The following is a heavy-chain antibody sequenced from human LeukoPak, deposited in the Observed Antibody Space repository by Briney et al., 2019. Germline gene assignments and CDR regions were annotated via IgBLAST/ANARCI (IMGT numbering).Heavy chain of an antibody. CDR3: ARSEGLLWFGELFAPPNYYYGMDV. CDR1: GDSIRRYF. D-gene: IGHD3-10*01. Sequence: SGTLSLTCSVSGDSIRRYFWSWIRLSPGKGLEWIGYVHHSGTSRYKPSLESRVTISLDTSENQFSLTLKSVTAADTAVYYCARSEGLLWFGELFAPPNYYYGMDVWGQGTTVTVSS. CDR2: VHHSGTS. V-gene: IGHV4-59*12. J-gene: IGHJ6*02.